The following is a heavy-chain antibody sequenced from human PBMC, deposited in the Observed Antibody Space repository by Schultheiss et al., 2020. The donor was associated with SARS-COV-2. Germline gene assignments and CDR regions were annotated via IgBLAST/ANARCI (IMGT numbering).Heavy chain of an antibody. CDR2: INPSGGST. CDR3: AREGCSGGSCYSSAEYFQH. Sequence: ASVKVSCKASGYTFTSYYMHWVRQAPGQGLEWMGIINPSGGSTSYAQKFQGRVTMTRDTSTSTVYMELSSLRSEDTAVYYCAREGCSGGSCYSSAEYFQHWGQGTLVTVSS. J-gene: IGHJ1*01. CDR1: GYTFTSYY. D-gene: IGHD2-15*01. V-gene: IGHV1-46*01.